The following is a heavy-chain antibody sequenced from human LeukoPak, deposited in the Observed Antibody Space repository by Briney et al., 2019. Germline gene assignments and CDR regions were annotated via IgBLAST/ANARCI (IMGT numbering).Heavy chain of an antibody. CDR2: IIPIFGTA. CDR3: ARGAVAATPFDY. Sequence: SVKVSCKASGGTFSSYAISWVRQAPGQGLEWMGGIIPIFGTANYAQKFQGRVTITADESTSTAYMELGSLRSEDTAVYYCARGAVAATPFDYWGQGTLVTVSS. V-gene: IGHV1-69*13. CDR1: GGTFSSYA. J-gene: IGHJ4*02. D-gene: IGHD2-15*01.